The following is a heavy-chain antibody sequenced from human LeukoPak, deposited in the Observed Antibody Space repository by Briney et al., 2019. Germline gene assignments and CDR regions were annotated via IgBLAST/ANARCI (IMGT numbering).Heavy chain of an antibody. Sequence: GASDKVSCKPSRYTFTSYVILWLQQAPAKGREGMEWISAYNGNTNYAQKLQGRVAMTTDTSASTAYMELRSLRSDDTAVYYCARDWAAMVTSVDYWGQGTLVTVSS. J-gene: IGHJ4*02. CDR3: ARDWAAMVTSVDY. CDR2: ISAYNGNT. D-gene: IGHD5-18*01. CDR1: RYTFTSYV. V-gene: IGHV1-18*01.